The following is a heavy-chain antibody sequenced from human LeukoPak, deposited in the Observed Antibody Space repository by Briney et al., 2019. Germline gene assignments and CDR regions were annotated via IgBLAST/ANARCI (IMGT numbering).Heavy chain of an antibody. CDR1: GFTFSNAW. V-gene: IGHV3-21*01. CDR3: ARDPPSFQH. J-gene: IGHJ1*01. Sequence: PGGSLRPSCAASGFTFSNAWMNWVRQAPGKGLEWVSSISSSSSYIYYADSVKGRFTISRDNAKNSLYLQMNSLRAEDTAVYYCARDPPSFQHWGQGTLVTVSS. CDR2: ISSSSSYI.